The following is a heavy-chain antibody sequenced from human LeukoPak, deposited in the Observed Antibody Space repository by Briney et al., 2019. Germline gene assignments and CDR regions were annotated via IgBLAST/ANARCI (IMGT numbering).Heavy chain of an antibody. CDR1: GGSISNYY. Sequence: SETLSLTCTVSGGSISNYYWSWSRQPPGKGLEWMGYIYYSGTTNYNPSLKSRVTISVDTSKNQSSLKLNSVTAADTAVYYCARETTGLARYFDYWGQGPLVTVSS. J-gene: IGHJ4*02. D-gene: IGHD4-11*01. CDR3: ARETTGLARYFDY. CDR2: IYYSGTT. V-gene: IGHV4-59*01.